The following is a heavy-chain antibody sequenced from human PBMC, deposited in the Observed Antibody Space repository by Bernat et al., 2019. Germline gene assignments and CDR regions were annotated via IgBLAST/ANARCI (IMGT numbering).Heavy chain of an antibody. V-gene: IGHV3-33*01. CDR3: AGDPPYSGSYYFDY. J-gene: IGHJ4*02. D-gene: IGHD1-26*01. CDR1: GFTFSSYG. Sequence: QVQLVESGGGVVQPGRSLRLSCAASGFTFSSYGMHWVRQAPGKGLEWVAVIWYDGSNKYYAESVKGRFTISRDNSKNTLYLQMNSLRAEDTAVYYCAGDPPYSGSYYFDYWGQGTLVTVSS. CDR2: IWYDGSNK.